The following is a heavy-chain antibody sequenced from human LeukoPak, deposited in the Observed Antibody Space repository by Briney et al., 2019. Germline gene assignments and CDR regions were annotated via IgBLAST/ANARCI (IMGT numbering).Heavy chain of an antibody. J-gene: IGHJ5*01. D-gene: IGHD3-22*01. CDR1: GYTFTSYD. V-gene: IGHV1-8*01. Sequence: ASVKVSCKASGYTFTSYDINWVRQATGQGLEWMGWMNPNSGNTGYAQKFQGRVTMTRNTSISTAYMELSSLRSEDTAVYYCARMHYYDSSGYPNWFDSWGQGTLVTVSS. CDR2: MNPNSGNT. CDR3: ARMHYYDSSGYPNWFDS.